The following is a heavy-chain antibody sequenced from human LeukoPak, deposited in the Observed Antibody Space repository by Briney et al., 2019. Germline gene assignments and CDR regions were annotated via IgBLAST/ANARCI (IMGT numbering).Heavy chain of an antibody. CDR1: GFTFNDYW. J-gene: IGHJ3*02. Sequence: GGSLRLSCAASGFTFNDYWMTWVRQAPGKGLEWVATIKQDGSEKYYVDSVKGRFTISRDNAKNSLYLQMNSLRAEVTAVYYSARGGTTTLGLWGNAFDIWCQATRVTVPS. CDR2: IKQDGSEK. D-gene: IGHD3-16*01. CDR3: ARGGTTTLGLWGNAFDI. V-gene: IGHV3-7*04.